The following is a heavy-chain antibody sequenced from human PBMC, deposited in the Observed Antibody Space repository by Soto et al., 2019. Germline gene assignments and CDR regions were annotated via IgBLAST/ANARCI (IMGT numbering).Heavy chain of an antibody. CDR2: ISAHNGNT. CDR3: ARGRYGDY. D-gene: IGHD1-1*01. Sequence: QVHLVQSGAEVKKPGASVKVSCKGSGYAFTTYGITWVRQAPGQGLEWMGWISAHNGNTNYAQKLQGRVTVTRDTSNSTAYMELRSLRSDDTAVYYCARGRYGDYWGQGALVTVSS. V-gene: IGHV1-18*01. CDR1: GYAFTTYG. J-gene: IGHJ4*02.